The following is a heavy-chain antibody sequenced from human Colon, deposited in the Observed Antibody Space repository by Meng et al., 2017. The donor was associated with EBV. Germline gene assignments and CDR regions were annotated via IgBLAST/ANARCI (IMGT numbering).Heavy chain of an antibody. J-gene: IGHJ4*02. D-gene: IGHD5-18*01. CDR3: VRHSYGFDY. CDR1: GGSISSSGYY. V-gene: IGHV4-30-4*01. Sequence: QVQLQESGPGLVKPSQTLSLTCGVSGGSISSSGYYWSWIRQPPGKGLEWIGYSYYSGSTYYNPSLKSRVTISVDTSNNQFSLKLKSVTAADTAVYYCVRHSYGFDYWGQGTMVTVSS. CDR2: SYYSGST.